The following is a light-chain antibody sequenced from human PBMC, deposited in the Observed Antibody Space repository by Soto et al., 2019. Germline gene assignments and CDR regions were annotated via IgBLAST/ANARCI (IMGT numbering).Light chain of an antibody. CDR3: QRYDSAPYT. J-gene: IGKJ2*01. CDR1: QDISNY. Sequence: DIQMTQSPSSLSASVGDRVTITCQASQDISNYLNWYQQKPVKSPKLLIYDASTLQSGVPSRFSGSGSGTDFTLTISSLQPEDVATYYCQRYDSAPYTFGQGTKVDIK. CDR2: DAS. V-gene: IGKV1-27*01.